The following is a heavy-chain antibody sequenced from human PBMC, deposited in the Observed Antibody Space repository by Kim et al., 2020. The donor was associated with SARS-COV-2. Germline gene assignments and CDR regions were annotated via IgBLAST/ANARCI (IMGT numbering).Heavy chain of an antibody. J-gene: IGHJ6*01. CDR1: GFTFDNYA. CDR2: GSGVGVNK. V-gene: IGHV3-23*01. Sequence: GGSLRLSCVGSGFTFDNYAMSWVRQAPGKGLEWVSVGSGVGVNKFYADSVRGRFTISRDNSKKILYLQMNSLGNEDTAPYYCSKMAVMVGDKHYYYYGM. CDR3: SKMAVMVGDKHYYYYGM. D-gene: IGHD2-8*01.